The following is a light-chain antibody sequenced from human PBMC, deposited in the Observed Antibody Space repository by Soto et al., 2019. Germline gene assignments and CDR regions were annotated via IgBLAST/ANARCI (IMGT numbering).Light chain of an antibody. CDR1: QSVSSN. J-gene: IGKJ2*01. CDR2: GAS. V-gene: IGKV3-15*01. Sequence: EIVMTQSPATLSLSPGERATLSCRASQSVSSNLAWYQQKPGQAPRLLIYGASTRATGIPDRFSGSGSGTEFTHTISSLQSEDFAVYYCQHYNNWPRTFGQGTKLEIK. CDR3: QHYNNWPRT.